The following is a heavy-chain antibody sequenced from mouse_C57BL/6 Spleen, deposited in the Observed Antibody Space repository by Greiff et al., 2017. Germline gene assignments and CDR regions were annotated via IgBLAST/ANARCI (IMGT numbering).Heavy chain of an antibody. J-gene: IGHJ3*01. CDR1: GYTFTSYW. D-gene: IGHD2-1*01. CDR3: AREGDYGIPWFAY. Sequence: QVQLRQPGAELVKPGASVKLSCKASGYTFTSYWMHWVKQRPGRGLEWIGRIDPTSGGTKYNEKFKSKATLTVDKPSSTAYMQLSSLTSEDSAVYYCAREGDYGIPWFAYWGQGTLVTVSA. V-gene: IGHV1-72*01. CDR2: IDPTSGGT.